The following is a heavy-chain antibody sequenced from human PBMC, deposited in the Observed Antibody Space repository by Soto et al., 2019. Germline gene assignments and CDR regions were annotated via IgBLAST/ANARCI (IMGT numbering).Heavy chain of an antibody. CDR2: VNAGNGNT. J-gene: IGHJ4*02. V-gene: IGHV1-3*01. CDR3: ARQRFTMIVGPGEFDS. D-gene: IGHD3-22*01. Sequence: ASVKVSCKASGYTFTSYAMHWVRQAPGQRLEWMGWVNAGNGNTKYSQKFQGRVTIIRDTSASTAYMELSSLRSEDTAVYYCARQRFTMIVGPGEFDSWGQGTLVTVSS. CDR1: GYTFTSYA.